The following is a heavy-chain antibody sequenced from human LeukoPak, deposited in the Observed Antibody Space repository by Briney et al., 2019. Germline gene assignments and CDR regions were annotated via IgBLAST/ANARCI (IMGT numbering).Heavy chain of an antibody. D-gene: IGHD3-22*01. V-gene: IGHV3-74*01. J-gene: IGHJ1*01. CDR2: INTDGSNT. Sequence: GGSLRLSRAASGFTFSRFWMHWVRQAPGKGLVWVSRINTDGSNTIYADSVKGRFTISRDNAKNTLYLQMNSLRAEDTAVYYCARGGYYDSSGYYYVGYFHHWGQGTLVTVSS. CDR3: ARGGYYDSSGYYYVGYFHH. CDR1: GFTFSRFW.